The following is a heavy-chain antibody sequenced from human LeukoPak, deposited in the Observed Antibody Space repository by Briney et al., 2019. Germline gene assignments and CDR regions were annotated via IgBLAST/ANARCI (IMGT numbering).Heavy chain of an antibody. V-gene: IGHV3-21*06. J-gene: IGHJ4*02. CDR2: IDSSGGYM. CDR1: GFTFNTYS. CDR3: LRGDRRDY. Sequence: GGSLRLSCEASGFTFNTYSMNWARQAPGKGLEWVSPIDSSGGYMFYADSVKGRFIISRDNAKDSLYLQMNSLRVEDTAVYYCLRGDRRDYWGQGTLVTVSS.